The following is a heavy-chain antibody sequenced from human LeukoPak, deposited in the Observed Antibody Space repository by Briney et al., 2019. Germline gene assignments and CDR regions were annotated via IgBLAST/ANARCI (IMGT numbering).Heavy chain of an antibody. V-gene: IGHV4-34*01. CDR1: GGSFSGYY. CDR3: ARVRTMIVVEFPYYFDY. J-gene: IGHJ4*02. D-gene: IGHD3-22*01. Sequence: SETLSLTCAVYGGSFSGYYWSWIRQPPGKGLEWIGEINHSGSTNYNPSLKSRVTISVDTSKNQFSLKLSSVTAADTAVYYCARVRTMIVVEFPYYFDYWGQGTLVTVSS. CDR2: INHSGST.